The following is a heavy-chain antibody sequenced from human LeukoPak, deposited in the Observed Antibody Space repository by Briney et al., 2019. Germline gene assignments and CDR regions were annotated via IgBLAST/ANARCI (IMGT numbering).Heavy chain of an antibody. CDR2: IKSKTEGGTI. D-gene: IGHD1-26*01. V-gene: IGHV3-15*01. Sequence: GGSLRLSCAASGFTFSSYAMHWVRQAPGKGLEWVGRIKSKTEGGTIDYAAPVKGRFTISRDDSKSTVYLQMNSLKTEDTAVYYCTAVRWSGSYDYWGQGALVTVSS. CDR1: GFTFSSYA. J-gene: IGHJ4*02. CDR3: TAVRWSGSYDY.